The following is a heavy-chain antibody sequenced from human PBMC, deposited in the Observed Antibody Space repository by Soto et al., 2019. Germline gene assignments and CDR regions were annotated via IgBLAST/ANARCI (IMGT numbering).Heavy chain of an antibody. CDR1: GFTFSSDG. D-gene: IGHD3-22*01. CDR2: ISGCGGST. J-gene: IGHJ4*02. CDR3: AKVGGRGVTIIVVVNPGEFDY. V-gene: IGHV3-23*01. Sequence: GGSLRLSCAASGFTFSSDGMCWVRQGPGKGLEWVSAISGCGGSTYYADSLKGRFTISRDNSKNTLYLQMNSMRAEDTAVYYCAKVGGRGVTIIVVVNPGEFDYWGQGTLVTVSS.